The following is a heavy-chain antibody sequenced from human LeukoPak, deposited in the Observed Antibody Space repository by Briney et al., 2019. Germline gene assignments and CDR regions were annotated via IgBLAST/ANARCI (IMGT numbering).Heavy chain of an antibody. CDR2: IIPIFGTA. CDR3: ARDATKEVGATPKYAFDI. Sequence: SVKVSCKASGGTFSSYAISWVRQAPGQGLEWMGGIIPIFGTANYAQKFQGRVTITADESTSTAYMELSSLRSEDTAVYYCARDATKEVGATPKYAFDIWGQGTMVTVSS. J-gene: IGHJ3*02. CDR1: GGTFSSYA. D-gene: IGHD1-26*01. V-gene: IGHV1-69*01.